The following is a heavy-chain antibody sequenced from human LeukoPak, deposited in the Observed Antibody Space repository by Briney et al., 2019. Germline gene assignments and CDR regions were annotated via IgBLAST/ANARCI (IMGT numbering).Heavy chain of an antibody. Sequence: GASVTVSCKASGGTFSSYDISWVRQAPGQGGEWMGGIIPILGTANYAQKFQGIVTITANESTSTDYIELSSLRSEDTAVYYCAGGGKVARGVYFDYWGQGTLVTVSS. CDR3: AGGGKVARGVYFDY. V-gene: IGHV1-69*13. CDR1: GGTFSSYD. J-gene: IGHJ4*02. CDR2: IIPILGTA. D-gene: IGHD2-15*01.